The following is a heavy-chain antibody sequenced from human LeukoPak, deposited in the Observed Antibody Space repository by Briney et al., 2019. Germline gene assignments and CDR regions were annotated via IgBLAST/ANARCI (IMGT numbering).Heavy chain of an antibody. CDR2: IWYDGSNK. CDR1: GFSFRSYG. Sequence: PGRSLRLSCAASGFSFRSYGMHWVRQAPGKGLEWVAVIWYDGSNKYYADSVKGRFTISRDNAKNSLYLQMNSLRAEDTAVYYCARDPELGRIDYWGQGTLVTVSS. V-gene: IGHV3-33*01. J-gene: IGHJ4*02. CDR3: ARDPELGRIDY. D-gene: IGHD1-14*01.